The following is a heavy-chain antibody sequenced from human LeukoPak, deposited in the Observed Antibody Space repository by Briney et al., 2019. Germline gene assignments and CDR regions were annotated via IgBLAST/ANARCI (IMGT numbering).Heavy chain of an antibody. CDR2: IYYSGST. CDR3: ARRSDDSSGYYVY. V-gene: IGHV4-59*08. D-gene: IGHD3-22*01. Sequence: SETLSLTCTVSGGSICSYYWSWIRQPPGRGLEWIGYIYYSGSTDYNPSLKSRVTISVDTSKNQFSLKLNSVTAADTAVYYCARRSDDSSGYYVYWGQGTLVTVSS. CDR1: GGSICSYY. J-gene: IGHJ4*02.